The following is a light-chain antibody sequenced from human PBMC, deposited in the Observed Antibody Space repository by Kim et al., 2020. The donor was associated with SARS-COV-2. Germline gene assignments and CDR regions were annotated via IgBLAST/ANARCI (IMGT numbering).Light chain of an antibody. CDR3: QTWDSSTGV. CDR1: KLGDKY. V-gene: IGLV3-1*01. J-gene: IGLJ3*02. CDR2: QDS. Sequence: YELTQPPSVSVSPGQTASITCSGDKLGDKYACWYQQKPGQSPVVVIYQDSKRPSGIPERFSGSNSGNTATLTISGTQAMDEADYYCQTWDSSTGVFGRGTQRPS.